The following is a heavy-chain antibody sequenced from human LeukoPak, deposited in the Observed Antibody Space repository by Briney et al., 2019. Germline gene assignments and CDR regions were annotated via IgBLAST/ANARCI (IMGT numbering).Heavy chain of an antibody. D-gene: IGHD2-8*01. J-gene: IGHJ3*02. CDR2: ISAYNGNT. CDR3: ARGRVMVDWFDI. Sequence: ASVTVSFKASGYTFTSYGISWVRQAPGQGLEWMGWISAYNGNTSYAQKLQGRVTMTTDTSTSTAYMELWSLRSDDTAVYYCARGRVMVDWFDIWGQGTMVTVSS. V-gene: IGHV1-18*01. CDR1: GYTFTSYG.